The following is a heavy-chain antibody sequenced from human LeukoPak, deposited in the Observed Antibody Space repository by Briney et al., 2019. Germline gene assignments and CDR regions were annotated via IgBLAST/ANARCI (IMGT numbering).Heavy chain of an antibody. J-gene: IGHJ4*01. D-gene: IGHD6-19*01. CDR1: GFTFSNSA. V-gene: IGHV3-23*01. Sequence: GGSLRLSCAASGFTFSNSAMSWVRQAPGKGLEWVSTLSGSGITTYYADSVKGRFTISRDNSKNTLYLQMNSLRDDDTAVYYCAKGIYSSGWSYFDYWGHGTLVTVSS. CDR2: LSGSGITT. CDR3: AKGIYSSGWSYFDY.